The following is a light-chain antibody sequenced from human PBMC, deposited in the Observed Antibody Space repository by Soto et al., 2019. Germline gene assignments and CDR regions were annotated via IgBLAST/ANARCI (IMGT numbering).Light chain of an antibody. Sequence: EIVLTQSPATLSLSPGERATLSCRASQSVSSYLAWYQQKPGQAPRLLIYDASNRATGIPARFSGSGSGTDFTLTISSLEPEDFAVYYCQQRSNWPRLTFVPGTKVDIK. V-gene: IGKV3-11*01. CDR1: QSVSSY. CDR3: QQRSNWPRLT. J-gene: IGKJ3*01. CDR2: DAS.